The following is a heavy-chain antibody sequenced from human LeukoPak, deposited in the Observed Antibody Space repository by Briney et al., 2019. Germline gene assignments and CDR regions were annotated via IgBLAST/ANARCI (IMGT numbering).Heavy chain of an antibody. CDR3: ARDCSTVAGFKDAFDI. D-gene: IGHD6-19*01. Sequence: GGSLRLSCAASGFIVSSNYMTWVRQSPGKGLEWVSVIYSGGTTYYADSVKGRFTISRDNSKNTLYLQMNSLRAEDTAVYYCARDCSTVAGFKDAFDIWGQATMVTVSS. CDR1: GFIVSSNY. V-gene: IGHV3-66*02. CDR2: IYSGGTT. J-gene: IGHJ3*02.